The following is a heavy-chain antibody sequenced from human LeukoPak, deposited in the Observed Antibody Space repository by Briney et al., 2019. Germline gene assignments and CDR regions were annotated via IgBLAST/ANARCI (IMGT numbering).Heavy chain of an antibody. CDR2: ISSSSSYI. Sequence: GGSLRLSCAASGFTFSSYSMNWVRQAPGKGLEWVSSISSSSSYIYYADSVKGRFTISRDNAKNSLYLQMNSLRAEDTAVYYCARVASGEYSGYDYPYWGQGTLVTVSS. D-gene: IGHD5-12*01. V-gene: IGHV3-21*01. CDR1: GFTFSSYS. J-gene: IGHJ4*02. CDR3: ARVASGEYSGYDYPY.